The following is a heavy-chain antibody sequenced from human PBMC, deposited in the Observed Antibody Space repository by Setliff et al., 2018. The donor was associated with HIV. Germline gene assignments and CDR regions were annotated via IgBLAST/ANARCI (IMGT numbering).Heavy chain of an antibody. V-gene: IGHV3-64*04. CDR1: EFTFSNYA. D-gene: IGHD4-17*01. CDR2: ISSSGGST. CDR3: ARLCLRCKGLIYDYMDV. J-gene: IGHJ6*03. Sequence: GGSLRLSCAASEFTFSNYAMHWVRQAPGKGLEYVSVISSSGGSTYYADSVKGRFTISRDNAKNTLYLQMNSLRAEDTAVYHCARLCLRCKGLIYDYMDVWGKGTTVTVSS.